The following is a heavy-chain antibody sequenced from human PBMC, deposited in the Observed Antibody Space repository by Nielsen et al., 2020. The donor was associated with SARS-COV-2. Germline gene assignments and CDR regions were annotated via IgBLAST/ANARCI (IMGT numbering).Heavy chain of an antibody. CDR3: AKDVRPVGATFYYFDS. D-gene: IGHD1-26*01. CDR2: IIPIFGTA. V-gene: IGHV1-69*01. J-gene: IGHJ4*02. Sequence: WVRQAPGQGLEWMGGIIPIFGTANYAQKFQGRVTITADESTSTAYVELSSLRSEDTALYYCAKDVRPVGATFYYFDSWGQGTLVTVSS.